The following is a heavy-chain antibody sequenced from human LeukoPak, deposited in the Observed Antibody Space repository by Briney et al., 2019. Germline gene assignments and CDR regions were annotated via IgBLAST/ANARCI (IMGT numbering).Heavy chain of an antibody. CDR2: IYYSGST. D-gene: IGHD4-23*01. V-gene: IGHV4-59*01. J-gene: IGHJ3*01. CDR1: GGSISSYY. Sequence: PSETLSLTCTVSGGSISSYYWSWIRQPPGKGLEWIGYIYYSGSTNYNPSLKSRVTISVDTSKNQFSLKLSSVTAADTAVYYCASYSQGVVTVWGQGTVVTVSS. CDR3: ASYSQGVVTV.